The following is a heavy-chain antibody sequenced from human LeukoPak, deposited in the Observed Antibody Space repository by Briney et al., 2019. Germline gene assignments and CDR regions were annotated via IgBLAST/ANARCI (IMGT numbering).Heavy chain of an antibody. CDR1: GGSISSSSYY. D-gene: IGHD3-10*01. CDR3: ARAARRITMVRGVRRGIYFDY. CDR2: INHSGST. J-gene: IGHJ4*02. Sequence: SETLSLTYTVSGGSISSSSYYWSWIRQPPGKGLEWIGEINHSGSTNYNPSLKSRVTISVDTSKNQFSLKLSSVTAADTAVYYCARAARRITMVRGVRRGIYFDYWGQGTLVTVSS. V-gene: IGHV4-39*07.